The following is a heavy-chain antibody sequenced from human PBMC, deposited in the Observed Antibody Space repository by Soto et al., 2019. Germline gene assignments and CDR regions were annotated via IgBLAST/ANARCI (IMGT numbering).Heavy chain of an antibody. V-gene: IGHV1-2*02. Sequence: QVQLVQSGAEVKKPGASVKVSCKASGYTFPGYYMHWVRQAPGQGLEWMGWINPNSGGTNYAQKVQGRVTKARDTTIRTAYMELGRLRSDDTAVYYCAAYYYGSGSLYYYYGMDVWGQGTTVTVSS. CDR2: INPNSGGT. CDR3: AAYYYGSGSLYYYYGMDV. D-gene: IGHD3-10*01. CDR1: GYTFPGYY. J-gene: IGHJ6*02.